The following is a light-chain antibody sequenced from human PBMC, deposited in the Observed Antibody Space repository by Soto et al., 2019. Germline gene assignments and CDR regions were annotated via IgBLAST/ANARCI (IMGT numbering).Light chain of an antibody. Sequence: EIVLTQAPATLSLSPGERATLSYRASQSIGNYIAWYQQKPGQAPRLLVYDVFNRATGIPARFSGSGSGTDFTLTISSLEPEDFAVYYCLQRAAWPWTFGQGTKVEVK. CDR3: LQRAAWPWT. J-gene: IGKJ1*01. CDR1: QSIGNY. CDR2: DVF. V-gene: IGKV3-11*01.